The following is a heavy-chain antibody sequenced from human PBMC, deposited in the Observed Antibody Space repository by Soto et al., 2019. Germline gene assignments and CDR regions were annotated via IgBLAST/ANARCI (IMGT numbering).Heavy chain of an antibody. CDR1: GFTFSDYA. Sequence: EVQVLESGGGLAQPGGSLRLSCVASGFTFSDYAMARVRQSPGKGLEWVSSISGSGGSTYYADSVKGRFTISRDNSKNTVFLQMNSLRAEDTAVYYCAKDHGMDVWGQGATVTVSS. CDR2: ISGSGGST. V-gene: IGHV3-23*01. J-gene: IGHJ6*02. CDR3: AKDHGMDV.